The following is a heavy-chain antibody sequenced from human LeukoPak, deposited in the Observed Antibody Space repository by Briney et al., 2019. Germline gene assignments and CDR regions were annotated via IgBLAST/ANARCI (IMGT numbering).Heavy chain of an antibody. D-gene: IGHD1-26*01. CDR1: GFTFSSYG. Sequence: GGSLRLSCAAPGFTFSSYGMNWVRQAPGKGLEWGSYISSSGSTTYYADSVKGRFTTSTDTATNSLYIQINRLRAEDTAVYYCAREYSGSSDAFDIWDQGTMVTVSS. CDR2: ISSSGSTT. J-gene: IGHJ3*02. CDR3: AREYSGSSDAFDI. V-gene: IGHV3-48*03.